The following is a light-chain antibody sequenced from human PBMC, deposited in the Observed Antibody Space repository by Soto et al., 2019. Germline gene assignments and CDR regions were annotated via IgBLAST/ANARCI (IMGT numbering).Light chain of an antibody. J-gene: IGKJ1*01. Sequence: EIVLTQSPGTLSLSPGERATLSCRASQSVSSSYLAWYQQKPGQAPRLLIYGTSKRATGIPDRFSGSESGTDFTLTISRLEPEYFAVYYCQQYDRSPWTFGQGTKVEIK. CDR3: QQYDRSPWT. CDR2: GTS. V-gene: IGKV3-20*01. CDR1: QSVSSSY.